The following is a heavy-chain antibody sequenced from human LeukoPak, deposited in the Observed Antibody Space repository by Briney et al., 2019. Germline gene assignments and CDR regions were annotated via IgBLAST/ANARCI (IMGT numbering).Heavy chain of an antibody. CDR1: GYTFTGYY. J-gene: IGHJ4*02. V-gene: IGHV1-2*02. D-gene: IGHD2-2*01. Sequence: ASVKVSCKASGYTFTGYYMHWVRQAPGQGLEWMRWINPNSGGTNYAQKFQGRVTMTRDTSISTAYMELSRLRSDDTAVYYCARDAEGCSSTSCPVDYWGQGTLVTVSS. CDR3: ARDAEGCSSTSCPVDY. CDR2: INPNSGGT.